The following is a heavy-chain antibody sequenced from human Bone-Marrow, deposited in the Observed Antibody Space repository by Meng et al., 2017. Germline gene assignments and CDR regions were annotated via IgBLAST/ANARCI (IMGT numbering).Heavy chain of an antibody. Sequence: QLQLQESGPGLVKTSETLSLTCTVSGGSISSSNWWSWVRQPPGRGLEWIGEIQRGGSTNYNPSLKSRVTISTDKSKNQFSLMLTSLTAADTAVYYCARIPDYDTSASWGQGTLVTVSS. V-gene: IGHV4-4*02. D-gene: IGHD3-22*01. J-gene: IGHJ5*02. CDR1: GGSISSSNW. CDR2: IQRGGST. CDR3: ARIPDYDTSAS.